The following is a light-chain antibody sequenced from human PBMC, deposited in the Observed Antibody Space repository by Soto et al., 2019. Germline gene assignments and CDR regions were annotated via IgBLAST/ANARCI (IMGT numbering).Light chain of an antibody. Sequence: QSVLTQPASVSGSPGQSIAISCTGTSSDVGGYNYVSWYQQHPGKAPKLIIFDVTNRPSGVSDRFSGSKSGSTASLTISGLQADDEADYYCTSFAGSRTHVFGTGTKVTV. CDR2: DVT. CDR3: TSFAGSRTHV. CDR1: SSDVGGYNY. J-gene: IGLJ1*01. V-gene: IGLV2-14*01.